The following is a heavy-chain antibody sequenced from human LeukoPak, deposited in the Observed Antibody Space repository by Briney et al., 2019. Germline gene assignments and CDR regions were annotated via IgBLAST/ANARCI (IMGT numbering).Heavy chain of an antibody. CDR2: INPINGNT. J-gene: IGHJ4*02. Sequence: ASVKVSCKASGYTFTNYDINWVRQAAGQGLEWMGWINPINGNTGYAQKFQGRVTMTRNTSISTAYMELSSLRSEDTAVYYCATAEEGYYFDYWGQGTLVTVSS. V-gene: IGHV1-8*01. CDR3: ATAEEGYYFDY. CDR1: GYTFTNYD.